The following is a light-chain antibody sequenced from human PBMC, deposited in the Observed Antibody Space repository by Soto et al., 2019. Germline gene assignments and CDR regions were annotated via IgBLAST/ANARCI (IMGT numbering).Light chain of an antibody. V-gene: IGKV1-5*01. CDR3: QQYNSLPPWT. CDR2: DAS. Sequence: DIQMTQSPSTLSASVGDRVTITCRASQSISSLLAWYQQKPGKAPKLLIYDASNLETGVPSRFSGSGSGTEFTLTISSLNPDDSATYYCQQYNSLPPWTFGQGTKVEIK. J-gene: IGKJ1*01. CDR1: QSISSL.